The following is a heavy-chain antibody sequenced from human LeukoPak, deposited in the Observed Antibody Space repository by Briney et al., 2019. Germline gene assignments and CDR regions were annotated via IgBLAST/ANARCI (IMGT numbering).Heavy chain of an antibody. CDR1: GFTFSNYA. V-gene: IGHV3-23*01. D-gene: IGHD2-8*01. CDR2: TSGSDGTT. Sequence: GGSLRLSCAASGFTFSNYAMSWVRQAPGKGLEWVSGTSGSDGTTYYADSVKGRFTISRDNSKNTLYLQMNSLRAEDTAVYYCARALIGYYFDYWGQGTLVTVSS. CDR3: ARALIGYYFDY. J-gene: IGHJ4*02.